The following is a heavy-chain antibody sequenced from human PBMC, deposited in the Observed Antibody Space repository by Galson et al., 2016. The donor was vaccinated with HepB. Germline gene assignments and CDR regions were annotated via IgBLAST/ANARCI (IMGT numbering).Heavy chain of an antibody. CDR1: DYTFTTSG. CDR3: ARDVQYRFDS. CDR2: ISTYSGNT. D-gene: IGHD2/OR15-2a*01. V-gene: IGHV1-18*01. Sequence: SVKVSCKASDYTFTTSGISWVRQAPGQGLEWMGWISTYSGNTKYAQKFQGGLTLTTDSSTTTAYMELRSLRFDDTALYYCARDVQYRFDSWGQGTLVTVSS. J-gene: IGHJ4*02.